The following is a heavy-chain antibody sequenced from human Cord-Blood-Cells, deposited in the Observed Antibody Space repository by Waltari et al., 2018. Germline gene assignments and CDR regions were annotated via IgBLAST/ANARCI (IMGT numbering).Heavy chain of an antibody. V-gene: IGHV1-24*01. CDR1: GYTLTQLS. CDR3: ATDPPARSSWYYVMDV. Sequence: QVQLVQSVAEVQKAGAFVKVPCKVSGYTLTQLSMHWVRQAPGKGLEWMGGFDPEDGETTYAQKFQGRVTMTEYTSTDTAYMELSSLRAGDTAVYYCATDPPARSSWYYVMDVWGQGTTVTVCS. D-gene: IGHD6-13*01. J-gene: IGHJ6*02. CDR2: FDPEDGET.